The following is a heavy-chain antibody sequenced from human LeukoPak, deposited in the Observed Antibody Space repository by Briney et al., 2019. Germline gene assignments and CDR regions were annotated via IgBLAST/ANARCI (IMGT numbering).Heavy chain of an antibody. Sequence: GGSLRLSCAASGFTFSSYAMHWVRQAPGKGLEWVAVISYDGSNKYYADSVKGRFTISRDNSKNTLYLQMNSLRAEDTAVYYCARDWEWVMDVWGQGTTVTVSS. V-gene: IGHV3-30-3*01. D-gene: IGHD3-3*01. CDR1: GFTFSSYA. CDR2: ISYDGSNK. J-gene: IGHJ6*02. CDR3: ARDWEWVMDV.